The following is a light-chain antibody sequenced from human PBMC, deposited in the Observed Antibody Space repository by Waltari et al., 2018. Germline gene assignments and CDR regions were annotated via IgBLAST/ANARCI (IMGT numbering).Light chain of an antibody. CDR3: QQYIYWRT. V-gene: IGKV3-15*01. CDR2: GAS. CDR1: ESVGSA. J-gene: IGKJ1*01. Sequence: EIVMTQSPDALSVSPGESATLSCRASESVGSALAWYQQRPGQPPRLLIYGASTRATGIPARFSGSGSGTEFTLTISSLQSEDFAVYYCQQYIYWRTFGQGTKVEIK.